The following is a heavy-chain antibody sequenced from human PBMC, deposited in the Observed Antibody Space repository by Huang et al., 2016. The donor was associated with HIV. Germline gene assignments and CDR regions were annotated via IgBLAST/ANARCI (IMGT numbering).Heavy chain of an antibody. CDR1: GDTLTELS. CDR3: AAGYDTYYDI. V-gene: IGHV1-24*01. CDR2: VEPENGET. Sequence: QVQLVQSGAEVKKPGSSVKVSCKVSGDTLTELSIHWVRKAPGKGLEWMGGVEPENGETIYAQNFKGRVTMTEDTSTDTAYMEHHSLRAEDTAVYYCAAGYDTYYDIWGQGTMVIASS. D-gene: IGHD2-21*01. J-gene: IGHJ3*02.